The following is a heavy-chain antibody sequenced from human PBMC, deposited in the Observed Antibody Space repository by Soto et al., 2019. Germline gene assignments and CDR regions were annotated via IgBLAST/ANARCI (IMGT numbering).Heavy chain of an antibody. J-gene: IGHJ4*02. CDR2: IYYSGST. D-gene: IGHD2-15*01. CDR1: GGSISSSSYY. CDR3: SRPRPTRGALDY. Sequence: LETLSLTCPFSGGSISSSSYYWGWIRQPPGKGLEWIGSIYYSGSTYYNPSLKSRVTISVDTSKNQFSLKLSSVTAADTALYYCSRPRPTRGALDYWGRGTLVTVSS. V-gene: IGHV4-39*01.